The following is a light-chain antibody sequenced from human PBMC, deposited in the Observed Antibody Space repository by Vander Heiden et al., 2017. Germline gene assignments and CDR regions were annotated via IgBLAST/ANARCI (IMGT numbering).Light chain of an antibody. CDR1: QDVSKF. V-gene: IGKV1-33*01. Sequence: DIQMTQSPSSLSASVGDRVIITCQASQDVSKFLNWYQQKPGKDPKLLIYDASNLETGGPSRSSGSGSGTDFTFAISSLQPEDIATDYCQKYDNLPLAFGGGTKVEIK. J-gene: IGKJ4*01. CDR2: DAS. CDR3: QKYDNLPLA.